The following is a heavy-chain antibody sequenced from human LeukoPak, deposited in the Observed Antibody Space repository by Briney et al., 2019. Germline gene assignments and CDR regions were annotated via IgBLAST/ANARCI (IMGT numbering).Heavy chain of an antibody. D-gene: IGHD1-26*01. CDR3: AKRGPGPLPGSYDH. J-gene: IGHJ4*02. CDR1: GFNFSDFA. CDR2: IGANGAT. V-gene: IGHV3-23*01. Sequence: GGSLRLSCVGSGFNFSDFAMNWVRQAPGKGLEWVSAIGANGATFYIDSVKGRFTISRDRVNNVVHLQMNSLRAEDSATYFCAKRGPGPLPGSYDHWGQGTLVTVSS.